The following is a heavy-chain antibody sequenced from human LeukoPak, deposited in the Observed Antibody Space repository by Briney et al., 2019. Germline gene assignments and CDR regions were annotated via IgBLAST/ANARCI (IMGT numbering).Heavy chain of an antibody. CDR3: ARGWREATAPFDY. Sequence: ASVKVSCKASGYTFTNYGISWVRQAPGQGLEWMGWISGYNGNTIYAQKIEGRVTMTTDTSTSTAYMELRSLRSDDTAVYYCARGWREATAPFDYWGQGNLVAVSS. V-gene: IGHV1-18*01. CDR1: GYTFTNYG. D-gene: IGHD2-21*02. J-gene: IGHJ4*02. CDR2: ISGYNGNT.